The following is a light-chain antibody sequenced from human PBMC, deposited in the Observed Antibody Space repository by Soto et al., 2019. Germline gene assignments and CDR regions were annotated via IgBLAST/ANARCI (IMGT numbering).Light chain of an antibody. CDR3: QQYNNWPPIT. Sequence: EIGRTQSPATLSVSPGERATLSCRASQSVSSNLAWYQQKPGQAPRLLMYGASTRATGIPARFSGSGSGTEFTLTVSSLQSEDFAVYYCQQYNNWPPITFGQGTRLEIK. CDR1: QSVSSN. V-gene: IGKV3-15*01. CDR2: GAS. J-gene: IGKJ5*01.